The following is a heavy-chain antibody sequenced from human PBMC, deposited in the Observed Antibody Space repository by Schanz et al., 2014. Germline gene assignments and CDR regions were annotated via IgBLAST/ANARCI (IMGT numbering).Heavy chain of an antibody. V-gene: IGHV3-66*02. CDR3: AILVVATHPSSVLL. CDR2: IYSGGST. CDR1: GFTFSSYA. Sequence: RLSCAASGFTFSSYAMSWVRQAPGKGLEWVSVIYSGGSTYYADSVKGRFTISRDSSKDTLFLQLFSLRADDPPVQHYAILVVATHPSSVLLWGLSTLV. D-gene: IGHD2-15*01. J-gene: IGHJ4*02.